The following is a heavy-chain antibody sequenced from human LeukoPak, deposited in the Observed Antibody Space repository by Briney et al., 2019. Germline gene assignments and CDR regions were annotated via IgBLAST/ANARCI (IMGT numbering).Heavy chain of an antibody. D-gene: IGHD2-2*02. Sequence: PSETLSLTCAVSGYSISSGYYWGWIRQPPGKGLEWIGSIYHSGSTYYNPSLKSRVTISVDTSKNQFSLKLSSVTAADTAVYYCASLLGTALITDIVVVPAAISDYWGQGTLVTVSS. CDR1: GYSISSGYY. J-gene: IGHJ4*02. V-gene: IGHV4-38-2*01. CDR2: IYHSGST. CDR3: ASLLGTALITDIVVVPAAISDY.